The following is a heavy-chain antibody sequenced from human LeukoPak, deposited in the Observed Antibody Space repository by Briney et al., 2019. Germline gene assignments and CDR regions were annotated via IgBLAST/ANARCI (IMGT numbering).Heavy chain of an antibody. CDR1: GFTFDDYG. D-gene: IGHD2-2*01. V-gene: IGHV3-20*04. J-gene: IGHJ4*02. CDR2: INGNGGST. CDR3: ARGRGIVVVPAAFDY. Sequence: PGGSLRLSCAASGFTFDDYGMSWVRQAPGKGLEWVSGINGNGGSTGYADSVKGRFTISRDNAKNSLYLQMNSLRAEDTALYYCARGRGIVVVPAAFDYWGQGTLVTVSS.